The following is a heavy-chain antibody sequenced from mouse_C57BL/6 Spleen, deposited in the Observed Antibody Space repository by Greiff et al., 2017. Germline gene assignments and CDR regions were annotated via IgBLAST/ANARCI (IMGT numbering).Heavy chain of an antibody. Sequence: QQSCKASGYTFTSYWMHWVKQRPGRGLEWIGRIDPNSGGTKYNEKFKSKATLTVDKPSSTAYMQLSSLTSEDSAVYYCARGHLLLELFFDYWGQGTTLTVSS. V-gene: IGHV1-72*01. D-gene: IGHD1-1*01. CDR1: GYTFTSYW. J-gene: IGHJ2*01. CDR3: ARGHLLLELFFDY. CDR2: IDPNSGGT.